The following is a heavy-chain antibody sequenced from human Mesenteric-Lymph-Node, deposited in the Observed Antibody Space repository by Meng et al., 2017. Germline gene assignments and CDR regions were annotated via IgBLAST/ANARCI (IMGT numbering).Heavy chain of an antibody. J-gene: IGHJ4*02. V-gene: IGHV4-59*08. D-gene: IGHD3-10*01. Sequence: VQLPGSGPRLVKPSQTLSLTCTFSGGSSSSYYWGWIRQPPGKGLERIGHIYYSGSTNYNPSLKSRVTISVDTSKNQFSLKLSSVTATDTAVYYCARQSGYFDYWGQGTLVTVSS. CDR3: ARQSGYFDY. CDR2: IYYSGST. CDR1: GGSSSSYY.